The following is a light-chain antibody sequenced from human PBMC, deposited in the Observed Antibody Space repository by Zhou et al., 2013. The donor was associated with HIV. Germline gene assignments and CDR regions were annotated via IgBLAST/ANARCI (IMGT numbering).Light chain of an antibody. Sequence: IQMTQSPSTLSASVGDRVTITCRASQSISSYLNWYQQKPGKAPELLIYAASSLQSGVPSRFSGSGSGTDFTLTISSLQPEDFATYYCQQSYSTPRVTFGPGTKVDIK. V-gene: IGKV1-39*01. J-gene: IGKJ3*01. CDR3: QQSYSTPRVT. CDR2: AAS. CDR1: QSISSY.